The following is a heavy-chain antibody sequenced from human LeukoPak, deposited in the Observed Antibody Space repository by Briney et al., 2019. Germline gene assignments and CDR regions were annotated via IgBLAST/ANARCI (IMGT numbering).Heavy chain of an antibody. D-gene: IGHD1-26*01. CDR1: GFTFSSYG. J-gene: IGHJ4*02. CDR3: AKGPWERVRRYFDY. Sequence: GGSLRLSCAASGFTFSSYGMHWVRQAPGKGLQWVEFIRYDGSNKYYADSVKGRFTISRDNSKNTLYLQMNSLRAEDTAVYYCAKGPWERVRRYFDYWGQGTLVTVSS. CDR2: IRYDGSNK. V-gene: IGHV3-30*02.